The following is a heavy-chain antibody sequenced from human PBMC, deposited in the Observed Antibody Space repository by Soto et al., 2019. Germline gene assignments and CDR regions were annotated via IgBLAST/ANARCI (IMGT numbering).Heavy chain of an antibody. CDR2: IYYSGST. J-gene: IGHJ2*01. V-gene: IGHV4-30-4*01. Sequence: QVQLQESRPGLVKPSQTLSLTCTVSGGSISSGDYYWSWIRQPPGKGLEWIGYIYYSGSTYYNPSLKSRVTISVDTSKRQFCLKLSSGTAADTDVYYCARGPTSSSWGNWYFDLWGRGTLVSVSS. CDR3: ARGPTSSSWGNWYFDL. CDR1: GGSISSGDYY. D-gene: IGHD6-13*01.